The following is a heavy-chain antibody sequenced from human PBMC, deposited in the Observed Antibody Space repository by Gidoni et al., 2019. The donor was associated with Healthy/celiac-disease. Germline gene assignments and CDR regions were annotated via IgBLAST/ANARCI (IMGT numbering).Heavy chain of an antibody. CDR2: ISGSGGST. V-gene: IGHV3-23*01. D-gene: IGHD6-13*01. J-gene: IGHJ3*02. CDR1: GFTFSSYA. Sequence: AASGFTFSSYAMSWVRQAPGKGLEWVSAISGSGGSTYYADSVKGRFTISRDNSKNTLYLQMNSLRAEDTAVYYCAKDKESIAAAGVDAFDIWGQGTMVTVSS. CDR3: AKDKESIAAAGVDAFDI.